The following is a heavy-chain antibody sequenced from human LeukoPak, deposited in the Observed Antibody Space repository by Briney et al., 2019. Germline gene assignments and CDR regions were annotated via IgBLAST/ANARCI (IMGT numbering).Heavy chain of an antibody. CDR2: ISSSSSYI. Sequence: PGGSLRLACAASGFTFSGYSMNWVRQAPGKGLEWVSSISSSSSYIYYADSVKGRFTISRDNAKNSLYLQMNSLRAEDTAVYYCARVWDIVVVPAAEDPTIRSADDAFDIWGQGTMVTVSS. CDR3: ARVWDIVVVPAAEDPTIRSADDAFDI. J-gene: IGHJ3*02. D-gene: IGHD2-2*01. V-gene: IGHV3-21*01. CDR1: GFTFSGYS.